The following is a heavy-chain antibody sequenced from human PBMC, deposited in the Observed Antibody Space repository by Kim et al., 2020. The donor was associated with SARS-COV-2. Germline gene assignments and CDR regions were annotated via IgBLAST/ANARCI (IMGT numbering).Heavy chain of an antibody. CDR1: GFSFSDFN. Sequence: GGSLRLSCAASGFSFSDFNMHWVRQAPGKGLVLVSRINDDGSNTRYADFAKGRFTISRDNAKNTLHLQMNSLRAEDTAVYYCARDLNYILFDYWGQGALVTVSS. J-gene: IGHJ4*02. CDR3: ARDLNYILFDY. V-gene: IGHV3-74*01. D-gene: IGHD4-4*01. CDR2: INDDGSNT.